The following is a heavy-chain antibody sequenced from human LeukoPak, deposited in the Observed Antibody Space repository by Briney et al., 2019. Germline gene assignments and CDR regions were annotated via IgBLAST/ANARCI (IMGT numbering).Heavy chain of an antibody. D-gene: IGHD3-10*01. J-gene: IGHJ4*02. CDR1: GYTFTSYG. CDR3: ARAYRSTMVRGAKSYFDY. V-gene: IGHV1-18*04. CDR2: ISAYNGNT. Sequence: GASVKVSCKASGYTFTSYGISCVRQAPGQGLEWMGWISAYNGNTNYAQKLQGRVTMTTDTSTSTAYMELRSLRSDDTAVYYCARAYRSTMVRGAKSYFDYWGQGTLVTVSS.